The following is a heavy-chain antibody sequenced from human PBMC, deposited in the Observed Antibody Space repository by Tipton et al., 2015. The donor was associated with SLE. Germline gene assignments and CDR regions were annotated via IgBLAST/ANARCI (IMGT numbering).Heavy chain of an antibody. CDR1: GFSFGVYA. D-gene: IGHD3-10*01. CDR2: IWYDGSNQ. Sequence: RSLRLSCTASGFSFGVYAMSWVRQAPGKGLEWVAVIWYDGSNQYYADSVKGRFTISRDNSKNTLYLQMNSLRAEDTGVYYCAKDSYFGSGSYFPYGMDVWGHGTTVTVSS. J-gene: IGHJ6*02. V-gene: IGHV3-33*06. CDR3: AKDSYFGSGSYFPYGMDV.